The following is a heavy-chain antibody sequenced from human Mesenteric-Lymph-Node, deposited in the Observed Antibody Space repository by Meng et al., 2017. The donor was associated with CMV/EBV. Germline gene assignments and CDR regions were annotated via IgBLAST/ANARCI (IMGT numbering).Heavy chain of an antibody. CDR2: ISSDGGTT. CDR1: GFTFNNYA. Sequence: AASGFTFNNYAMRWVRQAPGKGLDWVSTISSDGGTTHYADSVKGRFTISRDNSKNTLYLQMNSLRAEDTAVYYCAHGAGTGWFYFDYWGQGTLVTVSS. D-gene: IGHD6-19*01. V-gene: IGHV3-23*01. CDR3: AHGAGTGWFYFDY. J-gene: IGHJ4*02.